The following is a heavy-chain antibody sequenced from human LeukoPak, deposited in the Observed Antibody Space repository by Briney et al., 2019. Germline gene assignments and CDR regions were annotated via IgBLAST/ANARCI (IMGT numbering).Heavy chain of an antibody. J-gene: IGHJ4*02. CDR3: ARYDGSGRSPLDY. D-gene: IGHD3-10*01. CDR2: INPNSGGT. CDR1: GYTFTGYY. V-gene: IGHV1-2*02. Sequence: ASVTVSFKASGYTFTGYYMHWVRQAPGQGLEWMGWINPNSGGTSYAQKFQGRVTMTRDTSISTAYMELSRLRSDDTAVYYCARYDGSGRSPLDYWGQGTLVTVSS.